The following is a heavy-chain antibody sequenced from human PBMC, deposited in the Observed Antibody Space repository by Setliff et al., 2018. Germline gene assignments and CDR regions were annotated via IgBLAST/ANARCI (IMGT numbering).Heavy chain of an antibody. V-gene: IGHV1-69*13. Sequence: ASVKVSCKASGGTFSRYAINWVRQAPGQGLEWMGGIIPIFGTTNYAQKFQGRVTITADESTSTAYMELNSLRSEDTAVYYCARAPYYYDSSGYWGAFDYWGQGTLVTVSS. CDR3: ARAPYYYDSSGYWGAFDY. D-gene: IGHD3-22*01. CDR1: GGTFSRYA. J-gene: IGHJ4*02. CDR2: IIPIFGTT.